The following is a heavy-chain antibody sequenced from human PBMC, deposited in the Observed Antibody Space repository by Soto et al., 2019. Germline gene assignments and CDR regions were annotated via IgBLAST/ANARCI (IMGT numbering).Heavy chain of an antibody. D-gene: IGHD3-10*01. J-gene: IGHJ6*02. V-gene: IGHV3-48*03. CDR2: ISSSGSTI. Sequence: GGSLRLSCAASGFTFSSYEMNWVRQAPGKGLEWVSYISSSGSTIYYADSVKGRFTISRDNAKNSLYLQMNSLRAEDTAVYYCAREGSGSYRPYYYGMDVWGQGTTVTFS. CDR1: GFTFSSYE. CDR3: AREGSGSYRPYYYGMDV.